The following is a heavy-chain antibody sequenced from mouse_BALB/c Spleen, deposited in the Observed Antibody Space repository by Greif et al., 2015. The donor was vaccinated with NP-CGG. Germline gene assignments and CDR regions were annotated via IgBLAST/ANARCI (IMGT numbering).Heavy chain of an antibody. J-gene: IGHJ1*01. CDR3: ARDYYGSSYWYFDV. Sequence: DVKLVESGGGLVQPEGSRKLSCAASGFTFSDYGMAWVRQAPGKGPEWVAFISNLAYSIYYADTVTGRFTISRENAKNTLYLEMSSLRSEDTAMYYCARDYYGSSYWYFDVWGAGTTVTVSS. CDR2: ISNLAYSI. CDR1: GFTFSDYG. D-gene: IGHD1-1*01. V-gene: IGHV5-15*02.